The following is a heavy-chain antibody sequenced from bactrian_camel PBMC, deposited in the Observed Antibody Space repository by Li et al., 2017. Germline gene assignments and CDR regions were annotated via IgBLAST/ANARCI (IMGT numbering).Heavy chain of an antibody. D-gene: IGHD2*01. CDR3: VTGGPGCNGGYCHTFFN. J-gene: IGHJ4*01. Sequence: VQLVESGGDSVQVGGSLKLSCAVSGFTFSSYYMTWVRQAPGKGLEWVSAINSGGGSTYYADSVKGRFTISGDNIKNTVYLTMNSLKPEDTAVYYCVTGGPGCNGGYCHTFFNWGQGTQVTVS. CDR1: GFTFSSYY. CDR2: INSGGGST. V-gene: IGHV3S40*01.